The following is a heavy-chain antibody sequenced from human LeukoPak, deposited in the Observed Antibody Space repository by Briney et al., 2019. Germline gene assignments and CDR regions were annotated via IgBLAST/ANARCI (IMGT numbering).Heavy chain of an antibody. CDR1: GFTFSDYW. Sequence: GGSLRLSCAASGFTFSDYWMHWVRQAPGKGLEWVAVISYDGSNKYYADSVKGRFTISRDNSKNTLYLQMNSLRAEDTAVYYCARDRMEYCSSTSCYGYYYYMDVWGKGTTVTVSS. D-gene: IGHD2-2*01. CDR2: ISYDGSNK. V-gene: IGHV3-30*14. CDR3: ARDRMEYCSSTSCYGYYYYMDV. J-gene: IGHJ6*03.